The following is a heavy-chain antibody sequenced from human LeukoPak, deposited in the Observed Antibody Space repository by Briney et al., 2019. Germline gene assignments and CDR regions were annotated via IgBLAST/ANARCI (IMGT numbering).Heavy chain of an antibody. D-gene: IGHD5-12*01. Sequence: SGTLSLTCTVSGGSISSGDYYWSWIRQPPGKGLEWIGYIYYSGSTYYNPSLKSRVTISVDTSKNQFSLKLSSVTAADTAVYYCAREVSDIVATVGAFDIWGQGTMVTVSS. J-gene: IGHJ3*02. V-gene: IGHV4-30-4*01. CDR3: AREVSDIVATVGAFDI. CDR2: IYYSGST. CDR1: GGSISSGDYY.